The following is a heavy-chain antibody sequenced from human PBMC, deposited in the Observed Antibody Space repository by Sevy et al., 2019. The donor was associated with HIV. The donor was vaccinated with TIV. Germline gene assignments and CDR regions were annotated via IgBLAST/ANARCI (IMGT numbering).Heavy chain of an antibody. V-gene: IGHV3-21*01. Sequence: GGSLRLSCAASGFTFSSYSMNWVRQAPGKGLEWVSSISSSSSYIYYADSVKGRFTISRDNAKNSLYLQMNSLRAEDTAVYYCARSYSSSWYLGGGSFDYWGQGTLVTVSS. J-gene: IGHJ4*02. CDR3: ARSYSSSWYLGGGSFDY. CDR2: ISSSSSYI. D-gene: IGHD6-13*01. CDR1: GFTFSSYS.